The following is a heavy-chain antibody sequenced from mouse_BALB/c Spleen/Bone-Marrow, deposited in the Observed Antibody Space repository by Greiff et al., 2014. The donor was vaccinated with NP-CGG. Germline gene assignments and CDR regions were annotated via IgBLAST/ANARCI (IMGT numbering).Heavy chain of an antibody. CDR3: ARNIHITTWXDX. Sequence: VQLQESGPGLVAPSQSLSITCTVSGFSLSRYSVHWVRQPPGKGLEWLGMIWGGGSTXXXXXXXXXXXXXXDNXKSQVFLKMNSLQTDDTAMYYCARNIHITTWXDXWGQGTSVTVSS. CDR2: IWGGGST. J-gene: IGHJ4*01. V-gene: IGHV2-6-4*01. D-gene: IGHD1-2*01. CDR1: GFSLSRYS.